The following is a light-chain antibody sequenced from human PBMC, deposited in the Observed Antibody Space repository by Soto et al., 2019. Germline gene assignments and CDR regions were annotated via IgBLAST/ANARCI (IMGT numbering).Light chain of an antibody. CDR3: QSYDSSLSVV. CDR1: SSSIGAGYD. CDR2: INT. V-gene: IGLV1-40*01. J-gene: IGLJ2*01. Sequence: QSVLTQPPSVSGARGQRVTISCTGSSSSIGAGYDVHWYQRLPGTAPKLLIFINTRRPSGVPDRFAGSKSGTSASLAITGLQAEDEADYYCQSYDSSLSVVFGGGTKLTVL.